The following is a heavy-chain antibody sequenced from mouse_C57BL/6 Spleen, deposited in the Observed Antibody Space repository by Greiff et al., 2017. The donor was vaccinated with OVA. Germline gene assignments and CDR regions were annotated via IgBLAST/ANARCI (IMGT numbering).Heavy chain of an antibody. J-gene: IGHJ4*01. CDR2: ISYDGSN. Sequence: EVQLVESGPGLVKPSQSLSLTCSVTGYSITSGYYWNWIRQFPGNKLEWMGYISYDGSNNYNPSLKNRISITRDTSKNQFFLKLNSVTTEDTATYYCARGKDYRNYESAMDDWGQGTSVTVSS. D-gene: IGHD2-5*01. V-gene: IGHV3-6*01. CDR1: GYSITSGYY. CDR3: ARGKDYRNYESAMDD.